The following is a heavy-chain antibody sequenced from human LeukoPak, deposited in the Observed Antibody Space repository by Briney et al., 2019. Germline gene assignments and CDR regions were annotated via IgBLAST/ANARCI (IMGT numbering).Heavy chain of an antibody. V-gene: IGHV3-74*01. J-gene: IGHJ4*02. CDR2: INSDGTST. CDR1: GFTFSRYW. Sequence: GGSLRLSCAASGFTFSRYWMFWVRQAPGKGLVWVSRINSDGTSTNYADSVKCRFTISRDNTKSTVYLQMNSLRPEHTAVYSSGTLGVMWEIDYWGQGALVTVSS. D-gene: IGHD1-26*01. CDR3: GTLGVMWEIDY.